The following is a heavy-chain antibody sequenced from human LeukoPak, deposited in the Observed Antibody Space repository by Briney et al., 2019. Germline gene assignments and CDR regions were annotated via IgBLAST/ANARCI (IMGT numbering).Heavy chain of an antibody. CDR2: MNPNSGNT. D-gene: IGHD2-21*01. V-gene: IGHV1-8*01. CDR1: GYTFSSYD. CDR3: ARGYSGP. Sequence: GASVQVPCKSSGYTFSSYDIQWVRQATGQGLEWMGWMNPNSGNTGYAQKFQGRVTMTRNTSISTDYMELSSLRSEDTAVYYCARGYSGPWGQGTLVTVSS. J-gene: IGHJ5*02.